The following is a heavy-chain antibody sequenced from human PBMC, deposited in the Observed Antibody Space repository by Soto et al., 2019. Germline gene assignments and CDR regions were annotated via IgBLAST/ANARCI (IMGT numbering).Heavy chain of an antibody. Sequence: QVHLVGSGGGVVQPGRSLRLSCAASEFSFSSYGMHWVRQTPDKGLEWVAAISSDASEKFYSDSVKGRFTISRDNSKNTLYLQMTSLSDEDTAMYYCAKIPERGKWYFDLWGRGTQVTVSS. CDR1: EFSFSSYG. CDR2: ISSDASEK. J-gene: IGHJ2*01. CDR3: AKIPERGKWYFDL. V-gene: IGHV3-30*18. D-gene: IGHD1-26*01.